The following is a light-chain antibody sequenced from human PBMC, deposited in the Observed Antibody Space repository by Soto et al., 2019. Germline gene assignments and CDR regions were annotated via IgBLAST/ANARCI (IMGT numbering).Light chain of an antibody. CDR2: WAS. CDR3: QQYYDSPLT. J-gene: IGKJ4*01. Sequence: DIVMTQSPDSLAVSLGERATINCKSSQSVLYSSNNKNYLTWYQQKPGQPPKLLISWASTRESGVPERFSGSGSGTDFPLTISSLQAEDGAVYYCQQYYDSPLTFGGGTKVEIK. CDR1: QSVLYSSNNKNY. V-gene: IGKV4-1*01.